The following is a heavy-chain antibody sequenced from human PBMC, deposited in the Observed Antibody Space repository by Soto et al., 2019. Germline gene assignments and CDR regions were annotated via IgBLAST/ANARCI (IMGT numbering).Heavy chain of an antibody. V-gene: IGHV6-1*01. J-gene: IGHJ3*02. CDR2: TYYRSKWYN. CDR3: ARGGSGRLTGEDAFDI. Sequence: KQSQTLSLTCAISGDSVSSNSAAWNWIRQSPSRGLEWLGRTYYRSKWYNDYAVSVKSRITINPDTSKNQFSLQLNSVTPEDTAVYYCARGGSGRLTGEDAFDIWGQGTMVTVSS. D-gene: IGHD7-27*01. CDR1: GDSVSSNSAA.